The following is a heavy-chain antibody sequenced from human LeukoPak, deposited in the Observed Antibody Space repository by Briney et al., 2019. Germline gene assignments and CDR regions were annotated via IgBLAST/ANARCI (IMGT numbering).Heavy chain of an antibody. CDR2: ISGSGGST. CDR1: GFTFSSYA. CDR3: AKDVRSRIVVVPAATTGFGY. Sequence: GGSLRPSCAASGFTFSSYAMHWVRQAPGKGLEWVSAISGSGGSTYYADSVKGRFTISRDNSKNTLYLQMNSLRAEDTAVYYCAKDVRSRIVVVPAATTGFGYWGQGTLVTVSS. V-gene: IGHV3-23*01. D-gene: IGHD2-2*01. J-gene: IGHJ4*02.